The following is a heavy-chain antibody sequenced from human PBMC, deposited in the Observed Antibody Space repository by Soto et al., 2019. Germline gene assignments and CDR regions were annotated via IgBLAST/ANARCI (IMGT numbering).Heavy chain of an antibody. J-gene: IGHJ5*02. CDR2: ISSDGNNK. CDR3: AKDLLPNTVTTCGS. Sequence: QVQLVESGGGAVQPGRSLRLSCAASGCTFDSHGMHWLRQAPGKGLEWVAVISSDGNNKYYADSVKGRFTISRDNFNNILYLQMSSLRAEDTAVYYCAKDLLPNTVTTCGSWGQGTLVTVSS. CDR1: GCTFDSHG. D-gene: IGHD4-17*01. V-gene: IGHV3-30*18.